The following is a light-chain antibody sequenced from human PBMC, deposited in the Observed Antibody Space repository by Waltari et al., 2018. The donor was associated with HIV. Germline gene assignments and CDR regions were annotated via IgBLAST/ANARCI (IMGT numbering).Light chain of an antibody. CDR2: GNS. CDR3: QSYDSSLSGYV. CDR1: SSNIGAGYD. V-gene: IGLV1-40*01. J-gene: IGLJ1*01. Sequence: QSVLPQPPSVSGAPGQRVTISCTGCSSNIGAGYDVHWYQQLPGTAPKLLIYGNSNRPSGVPDRFSGSKSGTSASLASTGLQAEDEADYYCQSYDSSLSGYVFGTGTKVTVL.